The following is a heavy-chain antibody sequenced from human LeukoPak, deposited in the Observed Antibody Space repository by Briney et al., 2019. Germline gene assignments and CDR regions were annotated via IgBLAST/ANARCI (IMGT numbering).Heavy chain of an antibody. V-gene: IGHV4-59*08. CDR3: ARHGGSYSFDY. Sequence: SETLSLTCTVSGGSISSYYWSWIRQPPGKGLECIGYIYYSGSTNYNPSLKSRVTISVDTSKNQFSLRLSSVTAADTAVCYCARHGGSYSFDYWGQGTLVTVSS. J-gene: IGHJ4*02. CDR2: IYYSGST. D-gene: IGHD1-26*01. CDR1: GGSISSYY.